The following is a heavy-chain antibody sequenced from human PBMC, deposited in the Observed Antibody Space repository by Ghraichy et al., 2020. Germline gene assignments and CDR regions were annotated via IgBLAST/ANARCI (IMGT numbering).Heavy chain of an antibody. V-gene: IGHV3-21*01. J-gene: IGHJ6*02. Sequence: GGSLRLSCAASGFTFSSYSMNWVRQAPGKGLEWVSSISSSSSYIYYADSVKGRFTISRDNAKNSLYLQMNSLRAEDTAVYYCARDLGYSSSSVEGPAYYYYGMDVWGQGTTVTVSS. CDR3: ARDLGYSSSSVEGPAYYYYGMDV. CDR2: ISSSSSYI. CDR1: GFTFSSYS. D-gene: IGHD6-6*01.